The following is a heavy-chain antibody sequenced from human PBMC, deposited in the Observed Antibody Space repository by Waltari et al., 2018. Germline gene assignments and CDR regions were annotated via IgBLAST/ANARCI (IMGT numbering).Heavy chain of an antibody. D-gene: IGHD2-8*01. CDR1: GFTFSSYG. J-gene: IGHJ4*02. CDR3: AKVGWKDTVIISGVLAFPYFDY. Sequence: EVQVLESGGGLVQPGGSLRLSCAASGFTFSSYGITWVRQAPGKGLEWVSGISSGSGGSTYYADSVKGRFTISRDNSKNTLYLQMNSLRAEDTAVYYCAKVGWKDTVIISGVLAFPYFDYWGQGTLVTVSS. V-gene: IGHV3-23*01. CDR2: ISSGSGGST.